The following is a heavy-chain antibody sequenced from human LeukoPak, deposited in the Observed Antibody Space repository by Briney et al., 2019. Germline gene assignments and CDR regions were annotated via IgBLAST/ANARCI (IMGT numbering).Heavy chain of an antibody. V-gene: IGHV3-66*02. CDR1: GFTVSSNY. CDR3: ARSSRDVDVFDN. CDR2: IYSGGST. J-gene: IGHJ3*02. D-gene: IGHD5-24*01. Sequence: VGSLRLSCAASGFTVSSNYMNWVRQAPGKGLEWVSVIYSGGSTYYADSVKGRFTISRDNSKNTLYVQMNSVRAEDTALYYYARSSRDVDVFDNWGQGTMVTVSS.